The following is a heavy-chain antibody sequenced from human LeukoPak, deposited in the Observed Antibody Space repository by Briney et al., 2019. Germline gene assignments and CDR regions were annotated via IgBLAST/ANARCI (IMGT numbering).Heavy chain of an antibody. CDR1: GYTFTSYG. D-gene: IGHD6-19*01. CDR2: ISAYNGNT. CDR3: ARDMGIAVAGVLWY. J-gene: IGHJ4*02. V-gene: IGHV1-18*04. Sequence: GASVKVSCKASGYTFTSYGISWVRQAPGQGLEWMGWISAYNGNTNYAQKLQGRATITTDTSTSTAYVDQRSLRSDYTAVYFCARDMGIAVAGVLWYWGQGTLVSVSS.